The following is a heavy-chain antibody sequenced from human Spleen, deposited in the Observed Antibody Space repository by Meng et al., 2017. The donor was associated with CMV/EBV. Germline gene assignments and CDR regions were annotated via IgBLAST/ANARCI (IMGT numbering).Heavy chain of an antibody. D-gene: IGHD6-19*01. CDR3: ASTGYNSGWLNGLDL. Sequence: ASVTVSRKASGYALTSYGVSWVRQAPGQGLEWMGWVSPYNPKTEYDKKFQGRVTMTTDPATSTAFLELRSLRSDDSAVYYCASTGYNSGWLNGLDLWGQGTVVTVSS. J-gene: IGHJ3*01. V-gene: IGHV1-18*01. CDR1: GYALTSYG. CDR2: VSPYNPKT.